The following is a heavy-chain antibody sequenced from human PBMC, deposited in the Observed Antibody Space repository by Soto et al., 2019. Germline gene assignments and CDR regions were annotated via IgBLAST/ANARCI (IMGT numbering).Heavy chain of an antibody. V-gene: IGHV4-39*01. CDR2: IYYSGST. CDR3: ARGYDFWSGSTPLGMDV. D-gene: IGHD3-3*01. J-gene: IGHJ6*02. CDR1: GGSISSSSYY. Sequence: SETLSLTCTVSGGSISSSSYYWGWIRQPPGNGLDWIGSIYYSGSTYYNPSLKSRVTISVDTSKNQFSLKLSSVTAADTVVYYCARGYDFWSGSTPLGMDVWGQGTTVTVSS.